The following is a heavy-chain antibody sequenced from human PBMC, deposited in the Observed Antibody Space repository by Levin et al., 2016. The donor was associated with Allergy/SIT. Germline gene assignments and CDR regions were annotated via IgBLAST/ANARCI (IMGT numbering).Heavy chain of an antibody. CDR3: ARAIRFAWVPYYDILTGYVFDV. D-gene: IGHD3-9*01. CDR1: GGSFSGYY. Sequence: SETLSLTCAVYGGSFSGYYWSWIRQPPGKGLEWIGEINHSGSTNYNPSLKSRVTISVDTSKNQFSLKLSSVTAADTAVHYCARAIRFAWVPYYDILTGYVFDVWGKGTTVTVSS. V-gene: IGHV4-34*01. CDR2: INHSGST. J-gene: IGHJ6*04.